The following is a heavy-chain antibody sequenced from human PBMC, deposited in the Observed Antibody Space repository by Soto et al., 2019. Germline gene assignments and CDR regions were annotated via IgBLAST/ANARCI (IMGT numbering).Heavy chain of an antibody. CDR1: GFTFSSYW. J-gene: IGHJ6*03. CDR2: INSDGSST. Sequence: GGSLRLSCAASGFTFSSYWMHWVRQAPGKGLVWVSRINSDGSSTSYADSVKGRFTISRDNAKNTLYLQMNSLRAEDTAVYYCASLYYDILTGYPLSHYYYMDVWGKGTTVTVSS. V-gene: IGHV3-74*01. D-gene: IGHD3-9*01. CDR3: ASLYYDILTGYPLSHYYYMDV.